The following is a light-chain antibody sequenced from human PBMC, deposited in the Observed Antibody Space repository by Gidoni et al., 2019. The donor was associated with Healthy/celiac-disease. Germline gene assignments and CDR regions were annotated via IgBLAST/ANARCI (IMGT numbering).Light chain of an antibody. CDR1: NIGSKS. J-gene: IGLJ2*01. Sequence: SYVLTQPPSVSVAPGQTARITWGGNNIGSKSVHWSQQKPGQAPVLVVYDDSARPSGIPERFSGSNSGNTATLTISRVEAGDEADYYCQVWDSSSDPVVFGGGTKLTVL. CDR3: QVWDSSSDPVV. V-gene: IGLV3-21*02. CDR2: DDS.